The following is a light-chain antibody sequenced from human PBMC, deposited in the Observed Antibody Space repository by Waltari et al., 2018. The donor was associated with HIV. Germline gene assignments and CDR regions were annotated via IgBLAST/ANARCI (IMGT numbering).Light chain of an antibody. J-gene: IGLJ2*01. CDR2: DVS. CDR3: NSYTTSSTLHVV. CDR1: SRYVGGYTY. V-gene: IGLV2-14*03. Sequence: QSALTQPASVSGSPGQSITISCTGTSRYVGGYTYVSWYQHHPGKAPKPMIYDVSNRPSGVSNRFSGSKSGNTASLTISGLQAEDEADYYCNSYTTSSTLHVVFGGGTKLTVL.